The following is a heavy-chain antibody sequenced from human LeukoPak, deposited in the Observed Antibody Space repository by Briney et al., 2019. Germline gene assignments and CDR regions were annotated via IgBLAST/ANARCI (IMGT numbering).Heavy chain of an antibody. Sequence: GGSLRLSCAASGFTFSNYWMHWVRQTPEKGLVWVSRINADGSSTSYADSVKGRFTISRDNAKNTLYLQMNSLRAEDTAVYYCAKGRAYQFYDSSGYDAFDIWGQGTMVTVSS. CDR2: INADGSST. V-gene: IGHV3-74*01. D-gene: IGHD3-22*01. J-gene: IGHJ3*02. CDR1: GFTFSNYW. CDR3: AKGRAYQFYDSSGYDAFDI.